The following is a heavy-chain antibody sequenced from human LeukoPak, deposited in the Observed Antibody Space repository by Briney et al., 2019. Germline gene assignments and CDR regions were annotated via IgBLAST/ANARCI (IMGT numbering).Heavy chain of an antibody. CDR1: GFTFSSYS. J-gene: IGHJ6*02. CDR2: ISSSSSYI. Sequence: TTGGSLRLSCAASGFTFSSYSMNWVRQAPGKGLEWVSSISSSSSYIYYADSVKGRFTISRDNAKNSLYLQMNSLRAEDTAVYYCAREDITIFDGMDVWGQGTTVTVSS. D-gene: IGHD3-3*01. CDR3: AREDITIFDGMDV. V-gene: IGHV3-21*01.